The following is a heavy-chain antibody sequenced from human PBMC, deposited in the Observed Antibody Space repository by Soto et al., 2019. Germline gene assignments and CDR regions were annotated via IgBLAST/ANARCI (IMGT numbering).Heavy chain of an antibody. CDR3: TRGGDPYKTGH. V-gene: IGHV4-39*01. CDR1: SGSITSSIYF. J-gene: IGHJ4*02. Sequence: PSETLSLTCTVSSGSITSSIYFWGWIRQPPGKGLEWIGSISYSGNTYYNPSLESRVTISVDTSKNQFYLKLSSVNAADTAIYYCTRGGDPYKTGHWGQGTLVTVSS. D-gene: IGHD2-21*01. CDR2: ISYSGNT.